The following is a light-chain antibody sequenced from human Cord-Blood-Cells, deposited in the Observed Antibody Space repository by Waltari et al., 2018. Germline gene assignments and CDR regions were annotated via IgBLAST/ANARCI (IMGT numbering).Light chain of an antibody. CDR3: QQYYSYPRT. V-gene: IGKV1-8*01. J-gene: IGKJ1*01. CDR1: QGISSY. Sequence: AIRMTQSPSSFSASTGDRVTITCRASQGISSYLAWYQQKPGKAPKLLIYAASTLQSGXXSRFSGSGSGTDFTLTISCLQSEDFATYYCQQYYSYPRTFGQGTKVEIK. CDR2: AAS.